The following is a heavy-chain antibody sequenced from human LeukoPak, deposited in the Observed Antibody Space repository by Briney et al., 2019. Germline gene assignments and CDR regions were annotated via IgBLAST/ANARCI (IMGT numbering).Heavy chain of an antibody. J-gene: IGHJ4*02. CDR1: GYTFTSYG. D-gene: IGHD3-22*01. V-gene: IGHV1-18*01. CDR3: ARDGNTYYYDSSGPTNFDY. Sequence: ASVKVSCKASGYTFTSYGISWVRQAPGQGLEWMGWISAYNGNTNYAQKLQGRVTMTTDTSTTTAYMELRRLRSDDTAVYYCARDGNTYYYDSSGPTNFDYWGQGTLVTVSS. CDR2: ISAYNGNT.